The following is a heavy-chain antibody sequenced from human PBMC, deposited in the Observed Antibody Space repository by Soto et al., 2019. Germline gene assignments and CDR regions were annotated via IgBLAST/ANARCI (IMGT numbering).Heavy chain of an antibody. CDR3: ARDRAEGAYYGDYDIGVAQYGMDV. Sequence: ASVKVSCKASGYTFTSYGISWVRQAPGQGLEWMGWISAYNGNTNYAQKLQGRVTMTTDTSTSTAYMELRSLRSDDTAVYYCARDRAEGAYYGDYDIGVAQYGMDVWGQGTTVTVSS. J-gene: IGHJ6*02. CDR1: GYTFTSYG. D-gene: IGHD4-17*01. V-gene: IGHV1-18*01. CDR2: ISAYNGNT.